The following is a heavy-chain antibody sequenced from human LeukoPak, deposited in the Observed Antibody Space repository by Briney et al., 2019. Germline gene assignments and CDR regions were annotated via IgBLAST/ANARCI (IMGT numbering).Heavy chain of an antibody. Sequence: QTGGSLRLSCAASGFTFSSYAMSWVRQAPGKGLEWVSAISGSGGSTYYADSVKGRFTISRDNSKNTLYLQMNSLRAEDTAVYYCAFRAVITGAVLTGGDYWGQGTLATVSS. D-gene: IGHD1-20*01. V-gene: IGHV3-23*01. CDR3: AFRAVITGAVLTGGDY. CDR2: ISGSGGST. J-gene: IGHJ4*02. CDR1: GFTFSSYA.